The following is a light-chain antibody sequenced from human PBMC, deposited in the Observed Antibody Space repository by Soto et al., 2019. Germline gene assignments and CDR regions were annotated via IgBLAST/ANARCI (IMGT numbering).Light chain of an antibody. V-gene: IGKV3-20*01. J-gene: IGKJ1*01. CDR1: QHVSSSY. Sequence: EVMVTQSPCTVSLSTGERATLSGRASQHVSSSYLAWYQQKPGQAPRLPIYGASSRASGIPARFSGSGSGTDFTLTISSLEPEDFAAYYCQQYGSSTWTFGQGTKVDIK. CDR3: QQYGSSTWT. CDR2: GAS.